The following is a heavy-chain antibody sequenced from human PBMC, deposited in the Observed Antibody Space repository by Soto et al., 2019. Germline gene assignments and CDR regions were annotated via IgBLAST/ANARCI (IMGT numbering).Heavy chain of an antibody. Sequence: GESLKISCKGSGYNFTNCWLAWVRQMPGKGLELMGRIYPGDADPTYGPSFQGQVTVSADQSISTVYLQWSSLKASDTAMYYCARRDSSSRVGYYYRMDVWGQATTVTVSS. CDR1: GYNFTNCW. J-gene: IGHJ6*02. CDR3: ARRDSSSRVGYYYRMDV. CDR2: IYPGDADP. D-gene: IGHD6-6*01. V-gene: IGHV5-51*01.